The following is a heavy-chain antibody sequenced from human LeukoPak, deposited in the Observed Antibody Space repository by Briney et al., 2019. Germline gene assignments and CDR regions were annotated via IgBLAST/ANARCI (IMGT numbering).Heavy chain of an antibody. Sequence: ASVKVSCKASGYTFTGYYMHWVRQAPGQGLEWMGWINPNSGGTNYAQKFQGWVTMTRDTSISTAYMELSRLRSDGTAVYYCARSSIAVAGTGDYWGQGTLVTVSS. V-gene: IGHV1-2*04. D-gene: IGHD6-19*01. CDR1: GYTFTGYY. J-gene: IGHJ4*02. CDR2: INPNSGGT. CDR3: ARSSIAVAGTGDY.